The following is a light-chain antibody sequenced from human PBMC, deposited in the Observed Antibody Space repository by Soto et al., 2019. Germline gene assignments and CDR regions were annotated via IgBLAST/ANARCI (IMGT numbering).Light chain of an antibody. Sequence: DIEMTQSPSSLSASVGDRITINCRASQGISNYLALHQQKTGKVPNLLIYAASTLQSGVPSRFSGSGSGTDFTLTISSLQPEDVATYYCQKYNSATRTFGQGTKVDIK. J-gene: IGKJ1*01. CDR2: AAS. V-gene: IGKV1-27*01. CDR1: QGISNY. CDR3: QKYNSATRT.